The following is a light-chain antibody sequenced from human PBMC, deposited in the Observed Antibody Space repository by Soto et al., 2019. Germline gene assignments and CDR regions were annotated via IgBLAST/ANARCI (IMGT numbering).Light chain of an antibody. V-gene: IGLV2-23*01. CDR1: SSDVGSYNL. CDR2: EGS. J-gene: IGLJ2*01. Sequence: QSALTQPASVSGSPGQSITISCTGTSSDVGSYNLVSWYQQHPGKAPKLMIYEGSKRPSGVSNRFSGSKSGNTASLTISGLQAEDEADYYCCSYAGSSTVVFGGGTKRDRP. CDR3: CSYAGSSTVV.